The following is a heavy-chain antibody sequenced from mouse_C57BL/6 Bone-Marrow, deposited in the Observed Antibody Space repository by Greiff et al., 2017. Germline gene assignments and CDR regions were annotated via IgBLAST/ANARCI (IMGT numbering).Heavy chain of an antibody. D-gene: IGHD1-1*01. V-gene: IGHV5-4*03. J-gene: IGHJ2*01. CDR3: ASGSSTVLDY. CDR2: ISDGGSYT. Sequence: EVKLVESGGGLVKPGGSLKLSCAASGFTFSSYAMSWVRQTPEKRLEWVTTISDGGSYTYYPDNVKGRFTISRDNAKNNLYLQMSHLKSEDTAMYYCASGSSTVLDYWGQGTTLTVSS. CDR1: GFTFSSYA.